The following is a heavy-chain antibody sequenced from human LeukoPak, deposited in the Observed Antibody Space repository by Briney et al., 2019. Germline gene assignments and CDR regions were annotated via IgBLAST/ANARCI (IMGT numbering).Heavy chain of an antibody. V-gene: IGHV3-23*01. CDR2: ISGSGGST. J-gene: IGHJ6*02. CDR3: AKDRFFRYSSGWCPAGPPGLMDV. Sequence: PGGSLRLSCAASGLTFSKAWMSWVRQAPGKGLEWVSAISGSGGSTYYADSVKGRFTISRDNSKNTLYLQMNSLRAEDTAVYYCAKDRFFRYSSGWCPAGPPGLMDVWGQGTTVTVSS. D-gene: IGHD6-19*01. CDR1: GLTFSKAW.